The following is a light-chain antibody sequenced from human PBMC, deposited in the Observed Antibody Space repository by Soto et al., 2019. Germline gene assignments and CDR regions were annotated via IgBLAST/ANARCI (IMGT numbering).Light chain of an antibody. Sequence: EIVLTQSPGTLSLSPGERATLSCRASQSVSSSYLAWYQQRPGQAPRLLIYAASTRATGIPARFSGSGSGTDFTLTISSLQSEDFAVYYCQQYNVWPLTFGGGTKVEIE. J-gene: IGKJ4*01. CDR3: QQYNVWPLT. V-gene: IGKV3-15*01. CDR2: AAS. CDR1: QSVSSSY.